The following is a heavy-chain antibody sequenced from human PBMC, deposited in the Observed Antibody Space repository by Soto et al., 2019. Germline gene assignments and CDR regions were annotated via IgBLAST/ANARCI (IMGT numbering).Heavy chain of an antibody. Sequence: SVKVSCKASGGTFSSYAISWVRQAPGQGLEWMGGIIPIFGTANYAQKFQGRVTITADESTSTAYMELSSLRSEDTAVYYCARGLGYCSSTSCYLGDTNYYYYGMDVWGQGPTVTVS. V-gene: IGHV1-69*13. CDR1: GGTFSSYA. J-gene: IGHJ6*02. CDR3: ARGLGYCSSTSCYLGDTNYYYYGMDV. CDR2: IIPIFGTA. D-gene: IGHD2-2*01.